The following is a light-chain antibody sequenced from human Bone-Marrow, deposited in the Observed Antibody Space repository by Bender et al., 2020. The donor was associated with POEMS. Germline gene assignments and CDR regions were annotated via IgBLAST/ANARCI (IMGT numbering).Light chain of an antibody. CDR1: NSDVGSYNL. J-gene: IGLJ2*01. CDR2: EGN. CDR3: CSYAGSSTYVV. V-gene: IGLV2-23*01. Sequence: QSALTQPASVSGSPGQSITISCTGTNSDVGSYNLVSWYQQHPGKAPKLMISEGNKRPSGVSNRFSGSKSGNTASLTISGLQAEDEADYYCCSYAGSSTYVVFGGGTKLTVL.